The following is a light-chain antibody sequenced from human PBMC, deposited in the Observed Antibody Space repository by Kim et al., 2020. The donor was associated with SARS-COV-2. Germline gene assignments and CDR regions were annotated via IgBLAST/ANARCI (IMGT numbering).Light chain of an antibody. V-gene: IGKV3-15*01. CDR1: QSVSSN. CDR3: QKYNKWPPLT. J-gene: IGKJ4*01. Sequence: EIVMTQSPVTLSVSPGERATLSCRASQSVSSNLAWYQQKPGQAPRLLIYDAGTRATGIPARFSGNGSGTEFTLTISSLQSEDFAVYYCQKYNKWPPLTFGGGTKVDIK. CDR2: DAG.